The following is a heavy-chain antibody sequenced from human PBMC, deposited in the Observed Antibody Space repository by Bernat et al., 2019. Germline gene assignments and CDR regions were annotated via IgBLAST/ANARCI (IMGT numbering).Heavy chain of an antibody. J-gene: IGHJ6*02. CDR3: ARQCYCSSTSCYYYYYYYGMDV. V-gene: IGHV4-39*01. D-gene: IGHD2-2*01. Sequence: QLQLQESGPGLVKPSETLSLTCTVSGGSISSSSYYWGWIRQPPGKGREGIGSIYYSGSTYYNPSLKSRVTISVDTSKNQFSLKLSSVTAADTAVYYCARQCYCSSTSCYYYYYYYGMDVWGQGTTVTVSS. CDR1: GGSISSSSYY. CDR2: IYYSGST.